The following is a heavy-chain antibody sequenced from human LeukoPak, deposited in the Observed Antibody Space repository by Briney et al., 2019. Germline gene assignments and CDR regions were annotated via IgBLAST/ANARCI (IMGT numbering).Heavy chain of an antibody. CDR2: IYYSGST. D-gene: IGHD3-9*01. CDR1: GGSISSYY. Sequence: SETLSLTCTVSGGSISSYYWSWIRQPPGKGLEWIGYIYYSGSTNYNPSLKSRVTISVDTSKNQFSLKLSSVTAADTAVYYCARSVVSEELLRYFDWLGTEHRDYCFDYWGQGTLVTVSS. V-gene: IGHV4-59*01. J-gene: IGHJ4*02. CDR3: ARSVVSEELLRYFDWLGTEHRDYCFDY.